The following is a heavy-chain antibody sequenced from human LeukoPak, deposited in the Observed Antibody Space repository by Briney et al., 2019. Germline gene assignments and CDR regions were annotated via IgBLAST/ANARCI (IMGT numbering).Heavy chain of an antibody. J-gene: IGHJ3*02. Sequence: SETLSLTCTVSGGSVSSGSHYWSWIRQPPGKGLEWIGYIYYSGSTKYNPSLKSRVTISVDTSKNQFSLKLSSVTAADTAVYYCARVSPEITGTNNDAFDIWGQGTMVTVSS. CDR3: ARVSPEITGTNNDAFDI. CDR1: GGSVSSGSHY. D-gene: IGHD1-20*01. CDR2: IYYSGST. V-gene: IGHV4-61*01.